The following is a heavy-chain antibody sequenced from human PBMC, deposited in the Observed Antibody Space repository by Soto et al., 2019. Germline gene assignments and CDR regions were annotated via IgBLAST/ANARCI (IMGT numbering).Heavy chain of an antibody. V-gene: IGHV1-18*01. Sequence: ASVKVSCKASGYTFTSYGISWVRQAPGQGLEWMGWISAYNGNTNYAQKLQGRVTMTTDTSTSTAYMELRSLRSDDTAVYYCARSKRLGIAAAGAWFDPWGQGTLVTVSS. CDR3: ARSKRLGIAAAGAWFDP. D-gene: IGHD6-13*01. CDR2: ISAYNGNT. J-gene: IGHJ5*02. CDR1: GYTFTSYG.